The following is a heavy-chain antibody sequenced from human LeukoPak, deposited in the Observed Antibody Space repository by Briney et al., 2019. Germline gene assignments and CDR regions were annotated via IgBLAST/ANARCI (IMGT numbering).Heavy chain of an antibody. J-gene: IGHJ4*02. V-gene: IGHV3-23*01. D-gene: IGHD6-19*01. CDR2: LGDNDGRT. CDR3: AKHYTTGWYADY. CDR1: GFTFSGSA. Sequence: GGSLRLSCAASGFTFSGSAMHWVRQASGKGLEWVSALGDNDGRTFYADSVKGRFTISRDNSKNTLYLQMNGLRAEDTALYYCAKHYTTGWYADYWGQGTLVTVSS.